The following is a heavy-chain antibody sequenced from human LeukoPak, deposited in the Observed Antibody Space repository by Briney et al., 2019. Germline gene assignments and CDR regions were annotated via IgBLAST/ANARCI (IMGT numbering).Heavy chain of an antibody. CDR1: GFTFCSYA. Sequence: GGSLRLSCSASGFTFCSYAMHWLRQAPGQALEYVSAITTNGGYTYYADSVKGIFTVSRDNSKNTLFLQMSSLRPEDTAVYYCVRSGKQWLAFDSWGQGTLVTVSS. CDR2: ITTNGGYT. V-gene: IGHV3-64D*09. D-gene: IGHD6-19*01. J-gene: IGHJ4*02. CDR3: VRSGKQWLAFDS.